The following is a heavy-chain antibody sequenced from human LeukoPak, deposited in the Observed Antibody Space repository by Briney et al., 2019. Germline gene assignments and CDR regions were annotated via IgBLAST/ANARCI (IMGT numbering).Heavy chain of an antibody. CDR3: ARDTLYYGVDV. V-gene: IGHV4-59*01. Sequence: PSETLSLTCTVSGGSITTYYWTWIRQPPGKGLEWIGHIYYSGTTNYNPSLKSRVTISVDTSKNQFSLKLSSVTAADTAVYYCARDTLYYGVDVWGQGTTVTVS. CDR1: GGSITTYY. CDR2: IYYSGTT. J-gene: IGHJ6*02.